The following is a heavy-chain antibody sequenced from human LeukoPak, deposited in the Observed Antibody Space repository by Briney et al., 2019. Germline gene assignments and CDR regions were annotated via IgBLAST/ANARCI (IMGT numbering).Heavy chain of an antibody. V-gene: IGHV1-69*05. CDR3: ARGDYGGNSDRWGPLSGLNWFDP. J-gene: IGHJ5*02. D-gene: IGHD4-23*01. CDR1: GGTFSSYA. CDR2: IIPIFGTA. Sequence: SVKVSCKAFGGTFSSYAISWVRQAPGQGLEWMGRIIPIFGTANYAQKFQGRVTITTDESTSTAYMELSSLRSEDTAVYYCARGDYGGNSDRWGPLSGLNWFDPWGQGTLVTVSS.